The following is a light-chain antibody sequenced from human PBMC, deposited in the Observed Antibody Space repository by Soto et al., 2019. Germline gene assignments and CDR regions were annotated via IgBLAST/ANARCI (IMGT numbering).Light chain of an antibody. V-gene: IGKV1-5*03. CDR3: QRTYNAPRT. CDR1: QSISSW. CDR2: KAS. J-gene: IGKJ1*01. Sequence: DIQMTQSPSTLSASVGDRVNITCRASQSISSWLAWYQQKPGKAPKLLIYKASSLESGVPSRFSGSGSGTEFTLTISSLQPEDVATDYGQRTYNAPRTFGQGTKVDIK.